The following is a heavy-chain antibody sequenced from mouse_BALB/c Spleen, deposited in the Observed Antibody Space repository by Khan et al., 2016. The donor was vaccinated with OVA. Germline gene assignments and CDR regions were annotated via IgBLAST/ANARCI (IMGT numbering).Heavy chain of an antibody. Sequence: VQLQESGAELAKPGASVEMSCKASGYTFTTYWMHWVKQRPGQGLEWIGYIDPSTGYTEYNQKFKDKATLTADKSSSTAYMQLSSLTSEDSAVYYCTRRGLDGIFTYWGQGTLVTVSA. CDR3: TRRGLDGIFTY. CDR1: GYTFTTYW. V-gene: IGHV1-7*01. D-gene: IGHD2-1*01. CDR2: IDPSTGYT. J-gene: IGHJ3*01.